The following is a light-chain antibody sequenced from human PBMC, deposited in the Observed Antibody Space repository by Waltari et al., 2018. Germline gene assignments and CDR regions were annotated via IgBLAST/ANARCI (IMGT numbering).Light chain of an antibody. CDR3: NSRDSRGHPLV. CDR2: GKN. V-gene: IGLV3-19*01. J-gene: IGLJ1*01. CDR1: SLRSYY. Sequence: SSELTQDPVVSVALGQTVRITCQGDSLRSYYANWYHQKPGPAPVLVMYGKNNRPSGIPDRFSGSYSGTTASLIITGAQAEDEGDYYCNSRDSRGHPLVFGTGTKVTVL.